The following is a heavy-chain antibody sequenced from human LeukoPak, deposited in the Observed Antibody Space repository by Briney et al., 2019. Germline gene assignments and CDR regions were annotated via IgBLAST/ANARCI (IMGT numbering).Heavy chain of an antibody. CDR2: IYYSGST. V-gene: IGHV4-59*08. Sequence: SETLSLTCTVSGGSISSYYWSWIRQPPGKGLEWIGYIYYSGSTNYNPSLKSRVTISVDTSKNQFSLKLSSVTAADTAVYYCARPRFIARQTFDAFDIWGQGTMVTVSS. CDR3: ARPRFIARQTFDAFDI. D-gene: IGHD3-16*02. CDR1: GGSISSYY. J-gene: IGHJ3*02.